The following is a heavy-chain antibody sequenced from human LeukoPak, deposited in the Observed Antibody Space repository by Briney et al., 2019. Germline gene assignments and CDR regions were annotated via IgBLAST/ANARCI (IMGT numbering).Heavy chain of an antibody. CDR1: GFTFSTYA. D-gene: IGHD5-24*01. J-gene: IGHJ4*02. V-gene: IGHV3-30*18. CDR2: ISYDGSIK. Sequence: GGSLRLSCAASGFTFSTYAMHWVRQAPGRGLEWVTVISYDGSIKYYADSVKGRFTISRDNSKNTVYLQMHSLRDEDTAVYYCAKGGEMATIEESDYWGQGTLVTVSS. CDR3: AKGGEMATIEESDY.